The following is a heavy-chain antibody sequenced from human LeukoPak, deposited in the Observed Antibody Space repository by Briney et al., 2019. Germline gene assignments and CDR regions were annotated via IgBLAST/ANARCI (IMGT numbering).Heavy chain of an antibody. Sequence: PGRSLRLSCASSGFTFSTYGMHWVRQAPGKGLEWVAVIWYDGSNKYYADSLKGRFTISRDNSKNTLYLQMNSLRAEDTAVYYCATNQIMIREYYFDYWGQGTLVTVSS. D-gene: IGHD3-16*01. J-gene: IGHJ4*02. CDR1: GFTFSTYG. V-gene: IGHV3-33*01. CDR2: IWYDGSNK. CDR3: ATNQIMIREYYFDY.